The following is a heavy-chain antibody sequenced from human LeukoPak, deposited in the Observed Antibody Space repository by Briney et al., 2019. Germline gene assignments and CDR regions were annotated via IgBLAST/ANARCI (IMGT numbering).Heavy chain of an antibody. D-gene: IGHD4-11*01. J-gene: IGHJ6*04. V-gene: IGHV4-34*01. CDR3: ARGPYSNYGIMDV. CDR1: GGSFSGYY. CDR2: INHSGST. Sequence: SETLSLTCAVYGGSFSGYYWSWIRQPPGEGLEWIGEINHSGSTNYNPSLKSRVTISVDTSKNQFSLKLSSVTAADTAVYYCARGPYSNYGIMDVWGKGTTVTVSS.